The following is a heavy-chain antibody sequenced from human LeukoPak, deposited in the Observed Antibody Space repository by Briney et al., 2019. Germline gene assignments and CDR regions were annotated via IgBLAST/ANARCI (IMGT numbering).Heavy chain of an antibody. D-gene: IGHD6-6*01. V-gene: IGHV3-7*01. J-gene: IGHJ3*02. CDR1: GFTFSNYW. Sequence: GGSLRLSCAASGFTFSNYWMSWVRQAPGKGLEWVANIREDGSEKYYVDSVKGQFTISRDNAKNSLFLQMDSLRAEDTAVYYCARDRSRWYSSSSFAFDIWGQGTMVTVSS. CDR3: ARDRSRWYSSSSFAFDI. CDR2: IREDGSEK.